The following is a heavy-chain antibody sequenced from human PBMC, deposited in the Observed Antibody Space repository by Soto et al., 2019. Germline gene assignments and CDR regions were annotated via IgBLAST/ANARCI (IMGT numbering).Heavy chain of an antibody. CDR1: GFTFSSDW. J-gene: IGHJ6*02. Sequence: GGSLRLSCAASGFTFSSDWMHWVRQAPGKGLVWVSRINTDGSDTSYADSVKGRFTISRDNAKNTVYLQMNSLRAEDTAVYYCARSLTTVVTMDVWGLGTTVTVSS. CDR3: ARSLTTVVTMDV. V-gene: IGHV3-74*01. D-gene: IGHD4-17*01. CDR2: INTDGSDT.